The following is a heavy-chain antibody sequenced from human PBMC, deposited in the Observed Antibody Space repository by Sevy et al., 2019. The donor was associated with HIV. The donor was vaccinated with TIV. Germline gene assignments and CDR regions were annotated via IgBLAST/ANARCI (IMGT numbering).Heavy chain of an antibody. J-gene: IGHJ4*02. CDR2: ISYDGNYK. CDR3: ARVAVEYCTNDCYHRFDH. CDR1: GFTFPIYS. Sequence: GGSLRLSCVASGFTFPIYSVLWVRQAPGKGLEWLTLISYDGNYKYNAANVKGRFTISRDNSNNILYMQMSSMRVEDTAFYFCARVAVEYCTNDCYHRFDHWGLGTLVTVSS. D-gene: IGHD2-8*01. V-gene: IGHV3-30*04.